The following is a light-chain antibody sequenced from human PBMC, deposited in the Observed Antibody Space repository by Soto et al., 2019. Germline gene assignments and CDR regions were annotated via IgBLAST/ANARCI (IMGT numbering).Light chain of an antibody. V-gene: IGKV3-11*01. Sequence: EIVLTQSPATLSLSPGERATLSCRASQSVSSYLAWYQQKPGQAPRRLIYDASNRATGIPARFSGSGSGTDLTLTISGREPEDVAVYYCQQRTNWPPWTFGQRTKVEI. J-gene: IGKJ1*01. CDR3: QQRTNWPPWT. CDR1: QSVSSY. CDR2: DAS.